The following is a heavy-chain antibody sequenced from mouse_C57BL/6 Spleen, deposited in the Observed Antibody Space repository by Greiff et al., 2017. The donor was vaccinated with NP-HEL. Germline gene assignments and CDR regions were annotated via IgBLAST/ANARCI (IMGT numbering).Heavy chain of an antibody. J-gene: IGHJ3*01. Sequence: VQLQQPGAELVRPGSSVKLSCKASGYTFNSYWMDWVKQRPGQGLEWIGNIYPSDSETHYNQKFKDKATLTVDKSSSTAYMQLSSLTSEDSAVYYCARDSRGFAYWGQGTLVTVSA. CDR1: GYTFNSYW. CDR2: IYPSDSET. CDR3: ARDSRGFAY. V-gene: IGHV1-61*01. D-gene: IGHD3-3*01.